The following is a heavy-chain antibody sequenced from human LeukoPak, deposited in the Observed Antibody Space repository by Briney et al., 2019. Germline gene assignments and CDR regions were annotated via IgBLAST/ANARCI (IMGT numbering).Heavy chain of an antibody. J-gene: IGHJ4*02. CDR3: ARDDGGHHFDY. Sequence: SETLSLTCTVSGGSISSYYWSWIRQPPGKGLEWIGYIYYSGSTNYNPSLKSRVPISVDTSKNQFSLKLSSVTAADTAVYYCARDDGGHHFDYWGQGTLVTVSS. CDR1: GGSISSYY. D-gene: IGHD3-10*01. CDR2: IYYSGST. V-gene: IGHV4-59*01.